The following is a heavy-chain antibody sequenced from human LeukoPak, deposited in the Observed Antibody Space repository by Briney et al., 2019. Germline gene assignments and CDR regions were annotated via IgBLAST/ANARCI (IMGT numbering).Heavy chain of an antibody. D-gene: IGHD3-10*01. Sequence: GGSLRLSCAASGFTFSSYEMNWVRQAPGKGLEWVSYISSSGSTIYYADSAKGRFTISRDNAKNSLYLQMNSLRAEDTAVYHCARAGGGSGSYYNPYYYGMDVWGKGTTVTVSS. CDR3: ARAGGGSGSYYNPYYYGMDV. J-gene: IGHJ6*04. CDR2: ISSSGSTI. CDR1: GFTFSSYE. V-gene: IGHV3-48*03.